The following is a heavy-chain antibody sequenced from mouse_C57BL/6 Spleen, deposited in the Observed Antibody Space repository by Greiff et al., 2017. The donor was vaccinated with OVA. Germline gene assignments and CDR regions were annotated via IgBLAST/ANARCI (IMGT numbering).Heavy chain of an antibody. Sequence: VQLQQSGPELVKPGASVKISCKASGYTFTDYYMNWVKQSHGKSLEWIGDINPNNGGTSYNQKFKGKATLTVDKSSSTAYMELRSLTSEDSAVYYCASGQLRAWFAYWGQGTLVTVSA. CDR1: GYTFTDYY. CDR3: ASGQLRAWFAY. V-gene: IGHV1-26*01. J-gene: IGHJ3*01. CDR2: INPNNGGT. D-gene: IGHD3-2*02.